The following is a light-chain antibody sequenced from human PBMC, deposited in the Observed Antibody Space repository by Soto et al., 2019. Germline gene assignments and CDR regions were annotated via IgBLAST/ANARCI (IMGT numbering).Light chain of an antibody. CDR2: DAS. V-gene: IGKV3-11*01. CDR1: QSVSNY. CDR3: QQRSNWPRT. J-gene: IGKJ1*01. Sequence: IVLTQSPATLCLSPGEIAALSVRAIQSVSNYLAWYQQKPGQAPRLLIYDASNRATGIPARFSGSGSGTDFTLTISSLEPEDFAVYYCQQRSNWPRTFGQGTKVDIK.